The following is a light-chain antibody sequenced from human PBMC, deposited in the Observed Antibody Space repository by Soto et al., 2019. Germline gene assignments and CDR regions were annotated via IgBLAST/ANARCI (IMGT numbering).Light chain of an antibody. CDR2: DVS. J-gene: IGLJ1*01. CDR1: SSDVEDYNY. Sequence: QSVLTQPRSVSGSPGQSVTISCTGTSSDVEDYNYVSWYQQHPGKAPKLMIYDVSKRPSGVPDRFSGSKSGNTASLTISGLRAADEADYYCCSYAGSYTHYVFGTGTKVTVL. V-gene: IGLV2-11*01. CDR3: CSYAGSYTHYV.